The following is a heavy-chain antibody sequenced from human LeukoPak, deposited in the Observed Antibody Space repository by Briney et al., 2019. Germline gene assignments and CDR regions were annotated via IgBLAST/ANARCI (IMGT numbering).Heavy chain of an antibody. Sequence: GGSLRLSCAASGLTVSSNYMSWVRQAPGKGLEWVSVIYSGGSTYYAESVKGRFTISRDNSKNTLYLQMNSLRAEDTAVYYCARGRGSTSCYYFDYWGQGTPVTVSS. D-gene: IGHD2-2*01. V-gene: IGHV3-53*01. J-gene: IGHJ4*02. CDR2: IYSGGST. CDR1: GLTVSSNY. CDR3: ARGRGSTSCYYFDY.